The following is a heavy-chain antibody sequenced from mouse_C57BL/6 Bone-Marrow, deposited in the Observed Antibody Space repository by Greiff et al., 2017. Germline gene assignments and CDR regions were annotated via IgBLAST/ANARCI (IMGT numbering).Heavy chain of an antibody. CDR1: GFTFTDYY. Sequence: VQLKESGGGLVQPGGSLSLSCAASGFTFTDYYMSWVRQPPGKALEWLGFIRNKANGYTTEYSASVKGRFTISRDNSQSILYLQMNALRAEDSATYYCARYKGFYYFDYWGQGTTLTVSS. CDR3: ARYKGFYYFDY. J-gene: IGHJ2*01. V-gene: IGHV7-3*01. CDR2: IRNKANGYTT.